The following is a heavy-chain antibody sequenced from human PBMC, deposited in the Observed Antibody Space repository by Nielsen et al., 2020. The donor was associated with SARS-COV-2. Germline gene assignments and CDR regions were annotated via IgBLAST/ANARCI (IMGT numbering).Heavy chain of an antibody. V-gene: IGHV4-31*03. Sequence: SATLSLTCTVSGGSISSGGYYWSWIRQHPGKGLEWIGYIYYSGSTYYNPSLKSRVTISVDTSKNQFSLKLSPVTAADTAVYYCARNAPRRYYFDYWGQGTLVTVSS. CDR2: IYYSGST. J-gene: IGHJ4*02. CDR1: GGSISSGGYY. D-gene: IGHD2-2*01. CDR3: ARNAPRRYYFDY.